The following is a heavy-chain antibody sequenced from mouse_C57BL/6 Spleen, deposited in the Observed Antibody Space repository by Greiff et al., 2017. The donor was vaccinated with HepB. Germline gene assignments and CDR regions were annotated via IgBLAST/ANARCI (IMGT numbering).Heavy chain of an antibody. CDR1: GYTFTDYE. D-gene: IGHD2-4*01. Sequence: VQLQQSGAELVRPGASVTLSCKASGYTFTDYEMHWVKQTPVHGLEWIGAIDPETGGTAYNQKFKGKAILTADKSSSTAYMELRSLTSEDSAVYYCTSWGYYDYGGYFDGWGTGTTVTVAS. CDR2: IDPETGGT. V-gene: IGHV1-15*01. CDR3: TSWGYYDYGGYFDG. J-gene: IGHJ1*03.